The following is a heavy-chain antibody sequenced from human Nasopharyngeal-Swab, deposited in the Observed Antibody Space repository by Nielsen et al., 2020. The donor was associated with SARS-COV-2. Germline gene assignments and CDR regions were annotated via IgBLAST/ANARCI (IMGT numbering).Heavy chain of an antibody. CDR1: GFTFSSYG. J-gene: IGHJ3*02. Sequence: GGSLRLSCAASGFTFSSYGMHWVRQAPGKGLEWVAVIWYDGSNKYYADSVKGRFTISRDNSKNTLYLQINSLRAEDTAVYYCAREKNLFDIWGQGTMVTVSS. D-gene: IGHD1-14*01. V-gene: IGHV3-33*01. CDR3: AREKNLFDI. CDR2: IWYDGSNK.